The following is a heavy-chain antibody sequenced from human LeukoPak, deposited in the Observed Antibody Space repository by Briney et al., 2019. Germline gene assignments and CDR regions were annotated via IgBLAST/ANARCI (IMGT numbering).Heavy chain of an antibody. Sequence: SETLSLTCAVSGYSISSDCYWGWIRQPPGKGLEWIGSIYYSGSTYYNPSLKSRVTISVDTSKNQFSLKLSSVTATDTAVYYCARHSGPYTSSWFDYWGQGTLVTVSS. CDR1: GYSISSDCY. J-gene: IGHJ4*02. V-gene: IGHV4-38-2*01. CDR3: ARHSGPYTSSWFDY. D-gene: IGHD6-13*01. CDR2: IYYSGST.